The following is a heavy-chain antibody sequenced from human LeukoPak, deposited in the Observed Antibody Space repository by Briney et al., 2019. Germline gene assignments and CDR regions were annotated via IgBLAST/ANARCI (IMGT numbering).Heavy chain of an antibody. CDR1: GFTFSSYA. V-gene: IGHV3-23*01. CDR3: AKGGGYDTRDHYCHY. D-gene: IGHD5-12*01. Sequence: GGSLRLSCAVSGFTFSSYAMSWVRQAPGKGLEWVSAISGSGENTYYADSVKGRFSISRDNSKNTLYLQMNSLRAEDTAVYCCAKGGGYDTRDHYCHYWGQGTLVTVSS. J-gene: IGHJ4*02. CDR2: ISGSGENT.